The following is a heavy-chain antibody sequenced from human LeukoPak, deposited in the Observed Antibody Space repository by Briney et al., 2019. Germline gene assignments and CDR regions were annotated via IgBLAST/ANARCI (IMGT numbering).Heavy chain of an antibody. V-gene: IGHV3-7*01. CDR3: TRALYSTGWYPDYFDS. CDR2: IKRDGTDK. Sequence: GGSLRLSCAASGFTFNNYWMSWVRQAPGKGLEWLANIKRDGTDKYYVGSVEGRFTISRDNAKNSLFLQMSSLRAEDTAICYCTRALYSTGWYPDYFDSWGQGTLVTVSS. CDR1: GFTFNNYW. D-gene: IGHD6-19*01. J-gene: IGHJ4*02.